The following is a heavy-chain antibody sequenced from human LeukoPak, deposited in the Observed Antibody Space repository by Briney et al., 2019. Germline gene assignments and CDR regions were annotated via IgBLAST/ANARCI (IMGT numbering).Heavy chain of an antibody. CDR3: AREYCTNGVCSHP. CDR1: GFSLSSYE. D-gene: IGHD2-8*01. J-gene: IGHJ5*02. Sequence: QPGGSLRPSCAASGFSLSSYEINCVSQDPGKGLEWVSYISSSGSTIYYADSVKGRFTISRDNAKNSLYLQMNSLRAEDTAVYYCAREYCTNGVCSHPWGQGTLVTVSS. CDR2: ISSSGSTI. V-gene: IGHV3-48*03.